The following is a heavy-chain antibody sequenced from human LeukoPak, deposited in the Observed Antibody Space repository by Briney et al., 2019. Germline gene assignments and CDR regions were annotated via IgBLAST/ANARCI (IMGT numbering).Heavy chain of an antibody. J-gene: IGHJ4*02. CDR3: AKLGETYYYDSSGY. CDR1: GFTFSSYG. CDR2: IWYDGSNK. Sequence: PGGSLRLSCAASGFTFSSYGMHWVRQAPGKGLEWVAVIWYDGSNKYYADSVKGRFTISRDNSKNTLYLQMNSLRVEDTAVYYCAKLGETYYYDSSGYWGQGTLVTVSS. V-gene: IGHV3-33*06. D-gene: IGHD3-22*01.